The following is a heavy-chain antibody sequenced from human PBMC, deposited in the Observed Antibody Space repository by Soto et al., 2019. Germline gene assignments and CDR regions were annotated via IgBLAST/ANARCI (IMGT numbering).Heavy chain of an antibody. V-gene: IGHV4-31*01. CDR3: ARGKSGYGSGGWFDP. D-gene: IGHD3-10*01. CDR1: GGSISSGGYY. CDR2: IYYSGST. Sequence: QVQLQESGPGLVKPSQTLSLTCTVSGGSISSGGYYWSWIRQHPGKGLEWIGYIYYSGSTYYNPSLESLVTISVDTSKNPFSLKLSSVTAADTAVYYCARGKSGYGSGGWFDPWGQGTLVTVSS. J-gene: IGHJ5*02.